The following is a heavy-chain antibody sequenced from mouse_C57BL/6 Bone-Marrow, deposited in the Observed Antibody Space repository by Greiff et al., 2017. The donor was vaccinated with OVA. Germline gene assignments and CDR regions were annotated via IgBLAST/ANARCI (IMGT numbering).Heavy chain of an antibody. J-gene: IGHJ4*01. CDR1: GYTFTSYG. Sequence: QVQRQQSGAELARPGASVKLSCKASGYTFTSYGISWVKQGTGQGLEWIGEIYPRSGNTYYNEKFKGKATLTADKSSSTAYMELRSLTSEDTAVYFCARRAGYRGSYAMDYWGQGTSVTVSS. D-gene: IGHD2-14*01. CDR3: ARRAGYRGSYAMDY. V-gene: IGHV1-81*01. CDR2: IYPRSGNT.